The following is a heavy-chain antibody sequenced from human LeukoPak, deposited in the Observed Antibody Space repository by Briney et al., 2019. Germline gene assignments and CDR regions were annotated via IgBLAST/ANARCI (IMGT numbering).Heavy chain of an antibody. J-gene: IGHJ4*02. Sequence: SETLSLTCTVSGGSINGYYWSWIRQPPGKGLEWIGYIYSSGSTNYNPSLKSRVTISLDMSKDQFSLNLSSVTAADTAVYYCARRRYSMDSWGQGTLVTVSS. CDR2: IYSSGST. CDR3: ARRRYSMDS. D-gene: IGHD2-15*01. V-gene: IGHV4-59*01. CDR1: GGSINGYY.